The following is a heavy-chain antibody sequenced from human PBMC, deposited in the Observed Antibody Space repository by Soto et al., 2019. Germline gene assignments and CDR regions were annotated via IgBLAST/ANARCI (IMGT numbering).Heavy chain of an antibody. CDR1: GFTFENFA. J-gene: IGHJ5*02. CDR3: AKDIGHTYSYPETWFDP. V-gene: IGHV3-9*01. D-gene: IGHD3-16*01. CDR2: ISWNSGAV. Sequence: EVQLVESGGGLVQPGRSLRLSCAASGFTFENFAMHWVRQAPGKGPEWVSSISWNSGAVGYAASVRGRFTISRDNPKHTLFLQNNILRPEDTGFYYCAKDIGHTYSYPETWFDPRGQGTQVTGSS.